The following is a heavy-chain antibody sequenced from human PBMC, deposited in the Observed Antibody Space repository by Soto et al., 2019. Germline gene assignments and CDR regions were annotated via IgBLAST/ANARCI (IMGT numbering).Heavy chain of an antibody. V-gene: IGHV1-8*01. D-gene: IGHD3-16*01. Sequence: ASVKVSCKVSGYTFSDFDINWLRQTSGQGPEWMGWMKAKSGDTFFAQRFHDKFNMTWDTSLTTAYMEVGSLTSDHAAIYYCARGNPFNYAGFDVWGQGTTVPVSS. CDR2: MKAKSGDT. CDR3: ARGNPFNYAGFDV. J-gene: IGHJ6*02. CDR1: GYTFSDFD.